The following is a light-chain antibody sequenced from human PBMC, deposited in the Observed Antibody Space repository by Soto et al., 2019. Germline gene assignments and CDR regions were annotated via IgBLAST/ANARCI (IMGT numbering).Light chain of an antibody. CDR3: SSYTTAASRV. CDR1: SSDIGGFDY. J-gene: IGLJ2*01. V-gene: IGLV2-14*01. Sequence: QSVLAQPASVSGSPGQSITISCTGTSSDIGGFDYVSWYQQYPGKAPKLLIYEVRNRPSGISSRFSGSKSGNTASLTISGLQAEDAAHYYCSSYTTAASRVFGGGTKLTVL. CDR2: EVR.